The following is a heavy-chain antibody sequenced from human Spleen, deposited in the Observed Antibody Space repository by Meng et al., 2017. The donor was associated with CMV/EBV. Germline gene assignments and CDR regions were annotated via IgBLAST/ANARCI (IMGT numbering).Heavy chain of an antibody. J-gene: IGHJ6*02. CDR2: INPSGGST. Sequence: ASVKVSCKASGYKFTTYHLSWVRQAPGQGLEWMGIINPSGGSTSYAQKFQGRVTMTRDTSTSTVYMELSSLRSEDTAVYYCARVNTWFGEGSGMDVWGQGTTVTVSS. D-gene: IGHD3-10*01. CDR1: GYKFTTYH. CDR3: ARVNTWFGEGSGMDV. V-gene: IGHV1-46*01.